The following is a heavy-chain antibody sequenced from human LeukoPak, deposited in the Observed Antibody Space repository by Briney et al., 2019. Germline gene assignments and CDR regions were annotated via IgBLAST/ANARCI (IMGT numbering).Heavy chain of an antibody. D-gene: IGHD3-10*01. CDR1: GFTFSSYS. V-gene: IGHV3-48*01. CDR3: ARDVSQGSGSYRNQAFDY. Sequence: GGSLRFSCAASGFTFSSYSMNWVRQAPGKGLEWVSYISSSSSTIYYADSVKGRFTISRDNAKNSLYLQMNSLRAEDTAVYYCARDVSQGSGSYRNQAFDYWGQGTLVTVSS. J-gene: IGHJ4*02. CDR2: ISSSSSTI.